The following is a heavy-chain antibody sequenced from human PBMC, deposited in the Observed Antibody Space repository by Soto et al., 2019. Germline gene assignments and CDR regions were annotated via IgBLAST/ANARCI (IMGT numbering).Heavy chain of an antibody. V-gene: IGHV4-30-4*01. CDR2: IYQSGTT. J-gene: IGHJ4*02. CDR1: GASISTTNYY. D-gene: IGHD4-17*01. CDR3: GRDNYGDYDY. Sequence: QVQLQESGPGLVEPSQTLSLTCTVSGASISTTNYYWSWIRQPPGKGLEWIGYIYQSGTTYYNPSLKSRVTISLDTSKNQVSLKLTSVTAADTAVYFCGRDNYGDYDYWGQGTLVTVSS.